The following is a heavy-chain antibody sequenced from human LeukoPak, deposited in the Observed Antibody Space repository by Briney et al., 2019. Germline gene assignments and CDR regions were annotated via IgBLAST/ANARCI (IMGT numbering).Heavy chain of an antibody. J-gene: IGHJ4*02. V-gene: IGHV3-48*01. Sequence: GGSLRLSCAAPGFTFSSHSMNWVRQAPGKGLEWVSYISSSSSTIYYADSVKGRFTISRDNAKNSLYLQMNSLRAEDTAVYYCARGAYYYEDWGQGTLVTVSS. CDR1: GFTFSSHS. CDR3: ARGAYYYED. CDR2: ISSSSSTI. D-gene: IGHD3-22*01.